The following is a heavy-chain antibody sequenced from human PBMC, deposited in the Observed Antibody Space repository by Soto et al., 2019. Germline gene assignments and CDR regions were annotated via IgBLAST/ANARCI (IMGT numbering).Heavy chain of an antibody. CDR1: GFSFRNYA. CDR3: ANGRATYGLLTHDY. J-gene: IGHJ4*02. D-gene: IGHD3-10*01. V-gene: IGHV3-23*01. Sequence: GGSLRLSCAASGFSFRNYAMSWVRQAPGKGLEWISTLTGSSSNIYYADTVKGRFAISRDNSRNTLYLQMNSLTAEDTAVYYCANGRATYGLLTHDYWGQGTLVTVSS. CDR2: LTGSSSNI.